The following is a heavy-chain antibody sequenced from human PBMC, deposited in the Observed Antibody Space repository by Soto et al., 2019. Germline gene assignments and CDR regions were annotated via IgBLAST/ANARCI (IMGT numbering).Heavy chain of an antibody. D-gene: IGHD4-17*01. J-gene: IGHJ6*02. CDR3: ARGDADYGDYVSSYYYYGMDV. CDR2: ISYDGSNK. Sequence: QVQLVESGGGVVQPGRSLRLSCAASGFTFSSYAMHRVRQAPGKGLEWGAVISYDGSNKYYVDSVKGRFTISRDNSKNTLYLQMNSLRSEDTAVYYCARGDADYGDYVSSYYYYGMDVWGQGTTVTVSS. V-gene: IGHV3-30-3*01. CDR1: GFTFSSYA.